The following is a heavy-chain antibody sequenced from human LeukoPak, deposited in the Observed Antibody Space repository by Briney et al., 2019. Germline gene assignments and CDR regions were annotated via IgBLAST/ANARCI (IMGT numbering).Heavy chain of an antibody. J-gene: IGHJ5*02. CDR2: INPNTGGT. CDR3: ARPLRVTMIRGAAFRASSDFDP. CDR1: GYTFSGYY. D-gene: IGHD3-10*01. V-gene: IGHV1-2*02. Sequence: ASVKVSCKASGYTFSGYYIHWVRQAPGQGLEWMGWINPNTGGTKYAQRFQDRVTMTRDTSISTAYMEVSRLRYDDTAVYYCARPLRVTMIRGAAFRASSDFDPWGQETLVTVSS.